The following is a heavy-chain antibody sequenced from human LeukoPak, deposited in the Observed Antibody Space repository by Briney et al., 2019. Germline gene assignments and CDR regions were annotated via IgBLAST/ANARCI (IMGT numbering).Heavy chain of an antibody. Sequence: ASETLSLTCTVSGGSISSYYWSWIRQPPGKGLEWIGYIYTSGSTNYNPSLKSRVTISVDTSKNQFSLKLSSVTAADTAVYYCARHVSGSYWVDYYYMDVWGKGTTVTVSS. V-gene: IGHV4-4*09. J-gene: IGHJ6*03. CDR3: ARHVSGSYWVDYYYMDV. D-gene: IGHD1-26*01. CDR1: GGSISSYY. CDR2: IYTSGST.